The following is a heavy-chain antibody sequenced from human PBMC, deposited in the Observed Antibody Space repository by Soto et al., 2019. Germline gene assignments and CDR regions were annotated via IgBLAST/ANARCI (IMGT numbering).Heavy chain of an antibody. V-gene: IGHV1-24*01. Sequence: QVQLLQSGAAVKKPGASVKVSCKVSGQTLTELSMHWVRQAPGIGRAWMSGFDPEAGETIFAQKFKCRVTTTEDTSTESTYMALTSLRSEDSAVYYCAAGGTRWLHSAFDYWGQGTLVTISS. CDR3: AAGGTRWLHSAFDY. D-gene: IGHD1-1*01. CDR2: FDPEAGET. J-gene: IGHJ4*02. CDR1: GQTLTELS.